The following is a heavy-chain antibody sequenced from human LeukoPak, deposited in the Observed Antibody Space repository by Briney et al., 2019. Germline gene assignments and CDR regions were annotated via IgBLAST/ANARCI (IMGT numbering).Heavy chain of an antibody. CDR2: IRQDGSEE. V-gene: IGHV3-7*01. CDR1: GFTFSTSW. Sequence: GGSLRLSCAASGFTFSTSWMSWVRQAPGKGLEWVANIRQDGSEEYYVDPVKGRFTISRDNAKNSLYLQMNSLRAEDTAVYYCATVRGYRILSDAFDIWGQGTMVTVSS. CDR3: ATVRGYRILSDAFDI. D-gene: IGHD5-18*01. J-gene: IGHJ3*02.